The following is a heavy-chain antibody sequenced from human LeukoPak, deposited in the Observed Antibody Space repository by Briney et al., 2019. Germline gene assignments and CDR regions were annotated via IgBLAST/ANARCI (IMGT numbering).Heavy chain of an antibody. CDR3: ARWFGKTLAGVY. J-gene: IGHJ4*02. CDR1: GGSITSSAYY. Sequence: PSETLSLTCTVSGGSITSSAYYRGWIRQPPGKGLEWIGTIYYTGSTYYNPSLKSRVTISVDTSKNQFSLKLSSVTATDTAVYYCARWFGKTLAGVYWGEGTLVTVSS. V-gene: IGHV4-39*01. D-gene: IGHD3-10*01. CDR2: IYYTGST.